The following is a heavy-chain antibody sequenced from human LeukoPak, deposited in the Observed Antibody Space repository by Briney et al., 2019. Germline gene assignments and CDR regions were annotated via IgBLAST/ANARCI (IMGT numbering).Heavy chain of an antibody. V-gene: IGHV1-18*01. CDR1: GYTFSNFG. D-gene: IGHD2-2*01. CDR2: ISGNNDNP. CDR3: ARDGTSTDDY. J-gene: IGHJ4*02. Sequence: ASVKVSCKTSGYTFSNFGISWVRLAPGQGLEWMGWISGNNDNPNYGQKFQGRFTVTTDSSTSTAYMELRNLRSDDTAVYYCARDGTSTDDYWGQGTLVTVSS.